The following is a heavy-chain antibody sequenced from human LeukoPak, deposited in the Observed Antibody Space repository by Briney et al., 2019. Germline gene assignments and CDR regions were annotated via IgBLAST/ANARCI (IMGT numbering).Heavy chain of an antibody. CDR3: ARAGRESGSYHFDY. V-gene: IGHV1-2*02. D-gene: IGHD1-26*01. J-gene: IGHJ4*02. CDR2: INPNSGGT. CDR1: VYTFTGYY. Sequence: ASVKVSCKASVYTFTGYYMHWVGPATGQGLEWMGWINPNSGGTNYAQKFQGRVTMTRDTSISTAYMELSRLRSDDTAVYYCARAGRESGSYHFDYWGQGTLVTVSS.